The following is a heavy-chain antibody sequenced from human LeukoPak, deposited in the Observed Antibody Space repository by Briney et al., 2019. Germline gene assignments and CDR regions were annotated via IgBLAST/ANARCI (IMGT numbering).Heavy chain of an antibody. CDR3: ARAGSYCGGDCYLGDY. V-gene: IGHV1-69*05. Sequence: SVKVSCKASGYTFTSYDINWVRQATGQGLEWMGGIIPIFGTTNYAQKFQGRVTITTDESTSTAYMELSSLRSEDTAVYYCARAGSYCGGDCYLGDYWGQGTLVTVSS. CDR2: IIPIFGTT. J-gene: IGHJ4*02. CDR1: GYTFTSYD. D-gene: IGHD2-21*01.